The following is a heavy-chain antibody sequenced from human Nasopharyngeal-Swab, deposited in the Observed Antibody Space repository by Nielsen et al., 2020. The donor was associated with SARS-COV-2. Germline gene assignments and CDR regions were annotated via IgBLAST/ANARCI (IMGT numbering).Heavy chain of an antibody. J-gene: IGHJ5*02. CDR2: IYPSDSDT. CDR3: ARHGGFCSSTNCYGGWFDP. D-gene: IGHD2-2*01. CDR1: GYTFSSYW. V-gene: IGHV5-51*01. Sequence: GESLKISCQGSGYTFSSYWIAWVRQMPGKGLEWMGMIYPSDSDTRYSPYFQGQVTMSVDKSINTAYLPWSSLKASDTAMYYCARHGGFCSSTNCYGGWFDPWGQGTQVIVSS.